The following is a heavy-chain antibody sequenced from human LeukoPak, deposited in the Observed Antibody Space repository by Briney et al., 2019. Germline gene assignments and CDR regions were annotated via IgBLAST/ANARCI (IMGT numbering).Heavy chain of an antibody. Sequence: SETLSLTCTVSGGSISSGSYYWSWIRQPAGKGLEWIGRIYTSGSTNYNPSPKSRVTISVDTSKNQFSLKLSSVTAADTAVYYCAGLLWFGELPTRMDVWGKGTTVTISS. D-gene: IGHD3-10*01. J-gene: IGHJ6*04. CDR3: AGLLWFGELPTRMDV. CDR2: IYTSGST. V-gene: IGHV4-61*02. CDR1: GGSISSGSYY.